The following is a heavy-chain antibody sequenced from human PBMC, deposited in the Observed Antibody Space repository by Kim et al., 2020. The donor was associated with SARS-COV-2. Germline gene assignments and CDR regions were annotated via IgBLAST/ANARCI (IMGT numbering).Heavy chain of an antibody. J-gene: IGHJ4*02. V-gene: IGHV4-39*07. D-gene: IGHD6-19*01. CDR3: ARIAVAGREAFYFDY. Sequence: PSLKSRVTISVDTSKNQFSLKLSSVTAADTAVYYCARIAVAGREAFYFDYWGQGTLVTVSS.